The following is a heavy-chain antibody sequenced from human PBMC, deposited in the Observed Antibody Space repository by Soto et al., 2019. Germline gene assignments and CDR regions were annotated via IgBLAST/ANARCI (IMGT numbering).Heavy chain of an antibody. Sequence: PGRSLRRSCAASGFTFSSYWMSWVRQAPGKGLEWVANIKQDGSEKYYVDSVKGRFTISRDNAKNSLYLQMNSLRAEDTAVYYCARYTDPLYYYYYGMDAWGQGTTVT. D-gene: IGHD2-2*02. CDR2: IKQDGSEK. V-gene: IGHV3-7*03. CDR1: GFTFSSYW. J-gene: IGHJ6*02. CDR3: ARYTDPLYYYYYGMDA.